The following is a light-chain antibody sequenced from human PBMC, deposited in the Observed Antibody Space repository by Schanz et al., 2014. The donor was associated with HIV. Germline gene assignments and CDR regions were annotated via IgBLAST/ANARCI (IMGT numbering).Light chain of an antibody. CDR1: NRDIGGYNS. CDR3: CSYAGTYTRYV. V-gene: IGLV2-14*03. Sequence: QSALTQPASVSGSPGQSITISCSGTNRDIGGYNSVSWYQQHPGKAPKLIIYDVIDRPSGVSDRFSGSKSGNSASLTISGLQAEDEADYFCCSYAGTYTRYVFGTGTKVTVL. CDR2: DVI. J-gene: IGLJ1*01.